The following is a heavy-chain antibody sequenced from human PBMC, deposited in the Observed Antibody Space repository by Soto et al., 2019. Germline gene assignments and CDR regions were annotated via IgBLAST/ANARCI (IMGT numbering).Heavy chain of an antibody. CDR3: AKAVYGDYDSDAFDI. D-gene: IGHD4-17*01. J-gene: IGHJ3*02. Sequence: GGSLRLSCAASGFTFSNGWMSWVRQAPGKGLEWVSAISGSGGSTYYADSVKGRFTISRDNSKNTLYLQMNSLRAEDTAVYYCAKAVYGDYDSDAFDIWGQGTMVTVSS. V-gene: IGHV3-23*01. CDR2: ISGSGGST. CDR1: GFTFSNGW.